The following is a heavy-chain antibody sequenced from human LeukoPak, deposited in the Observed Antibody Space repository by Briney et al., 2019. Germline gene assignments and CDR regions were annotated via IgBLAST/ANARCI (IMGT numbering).Heavy chain of an antibody. CDR2: IYYSAST. CDR3: ARARYSGYLTVDY. Sequence: SETLSLTCTVSGGSVSSGSYYWSWIRQPPGKGLEWIGYIYYSASTNYNPSLKSRVTISVDTSNNQFSLKLSSVTAADTAVYYCARARYSGYLTVDYWGQGTLVTVSS. V-gene: IGHV4-61*01. J-gene: IGHJ4*02. D-gene: IGHD5-12*01. CDR1: GGSVSSGSYY.